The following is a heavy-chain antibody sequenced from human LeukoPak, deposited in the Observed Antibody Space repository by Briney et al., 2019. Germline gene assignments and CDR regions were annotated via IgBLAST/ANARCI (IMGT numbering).Heavy chain of an antibody. V-gene: IGHV4-31*03. CDR3: AREPRGYCWIDY. CDR1: GGSISGGGYY. CDR2: IYYSGST. D-gene: IGHD3-22*01. J-gene: IGHJ4*02. Sequence: SETLSLTCTVSGGSISGGGYYWSWIRQHPGKGLEWIGYIYYSGSTYYNPSLKSRVTISVDTSKNQFSLKLSYVTAADTAVYYCAREPRGYCWIDYWGQGTLVTVSS.